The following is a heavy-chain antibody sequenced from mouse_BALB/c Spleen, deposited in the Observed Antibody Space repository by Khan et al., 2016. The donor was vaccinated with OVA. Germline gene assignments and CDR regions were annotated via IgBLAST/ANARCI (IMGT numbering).Heavy chain of an antibody. V-gene: IGHV2-6-1*01. Sequence: QVQLKESGPGLVAPSQSLSITCTISGFSLTSYGVHWVRQPPGKGLEWLVVIWSDGSTTYNSALKSRLSISKDNSKSQVFLKMNSLQTDDTAMYYGARHYGSSYWYFDVWGAGTTVTVSS. CDR1: GFSLTSYG. J-gene: IGHJ1*01. CDR2: IWSDGST. D-gene: IGHD1-1*01. CDR3: ARHYGSSYWYFDV.